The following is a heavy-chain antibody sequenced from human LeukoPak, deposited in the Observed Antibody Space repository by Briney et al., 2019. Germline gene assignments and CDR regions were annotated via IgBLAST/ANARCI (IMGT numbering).Heavy chain of an antibody. D-gene: IGHD5-18*01. V-gene: IGHV5-51*01. CDR2: SYPDDSDT. CDR3: ASLALKYSNAYDY. J-gene: IGHJ4*02. CDR1: GYSVTTNL. Sequence: GESLKISCKGSGYSVTTNLIGWVRQMPGKGLEWMGSSYPDDSDTRYSPYFQGQVTISADKSISPAYLQWSSLKASDTAMYYCASLALKYSNAYDYWGPGTLVTVSS.